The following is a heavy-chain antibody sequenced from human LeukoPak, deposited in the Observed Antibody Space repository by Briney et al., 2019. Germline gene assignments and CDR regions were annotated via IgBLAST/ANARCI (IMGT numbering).Heavy chain of an antibody. J-gene: IGHJ6*02. V-gene: IGHV4-59*01. CDR1: GGSISRDY. CDR3: ARDRGDDFWSGYFGGMDV. D-gene: IGHD3-3*01. CDR2: INYSGST. Sequence: SETLSLTCSVSGGSISRDYWSWVRQPPGKGLEWIGYINYSGSTNYNASLKRRVTISVDTSKNQFSLKLSSVTAADTAVYYCARDRGDDFWSGYFGGMDVWGQGTTVTVSS.